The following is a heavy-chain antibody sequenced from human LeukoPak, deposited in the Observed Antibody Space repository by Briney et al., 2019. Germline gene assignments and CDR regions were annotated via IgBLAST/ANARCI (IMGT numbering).Heavy chain of an antibody. D-gene: IGHD3-10*01. CDR1: GGSFSGYY. CDR2: INHSGST. J-gene: IGHJ5*02. CDR3: ARGWARYGSGSYAWWFDP. Sequence: SETLSLTCAVYGGSFSGYYWSWIRQPPGKGLEWIGEINHSGSTNYNPSLKSRVTISVDTSKNQFSLKLSSVTAADTAVYYCARGWARYGSGSYAWWFDPWGQGTLVTVSS. V-gene: IGHV4-34*01.